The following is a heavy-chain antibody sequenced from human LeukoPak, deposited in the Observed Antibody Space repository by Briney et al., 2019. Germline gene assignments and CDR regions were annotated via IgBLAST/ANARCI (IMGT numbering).Heavy chain of an antibody. CDR1: GFTFSSYG. V-gene: IGHV3-30*02. J-gene: IGHJ4*02. CDR2: IRYDGSNK. Sequence: LGGSRRLSCAASGFTFSSYGMHWVRQAPGKGLEWVAFIRYDGSNKYYADSVKGRFTISRDNSKNTLYLQMNSLRAEDTAVYYCAKDRGFGYSNYHGEIGYWGQGTLVTVSS. D-gene: IGHD4-11*01. CDR3: AKDRGFGYSNYHGEIGY.